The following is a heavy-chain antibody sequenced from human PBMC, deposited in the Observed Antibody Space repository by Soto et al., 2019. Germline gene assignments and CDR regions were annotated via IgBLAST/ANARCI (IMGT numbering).Heavy chain of an antibody. V-gene: IGHV3-23*01. Sequence: EVQLLESGGGLVQPGGSLRLSCAASGFTFSSYAMSWVRQAPGKGLEWVSAISGGGGSTYYADSVKGRFTISRDNSKNTLYLQMNSLRAEDTAVYYCAKDRRGSSLSDYWGQGTLVTVSS. D-gene: IGHD1-26*01. CDR2: ISGGGGST. J-gene: IGHJ4*02. CDR3: AKDRRGSSLSDY. CDR1: GFTFSSYA.